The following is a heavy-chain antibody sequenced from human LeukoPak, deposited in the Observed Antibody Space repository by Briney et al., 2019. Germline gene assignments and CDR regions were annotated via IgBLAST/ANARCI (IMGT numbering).Heavy chain of an antibody. V-gene: IGHV3-23*01. Sequence: PGGSLRLSCAASGFTFSNYAMSWVRQAPGKGLEWVSVISGSGRSSYYADSVKGRFTVSRDNSKNTLDLQMNSLRAEDTATYYCAKEKRNLRGARDAFDIWGQGTMVTVSA. CDR1: GFTFSNYA. CDR2: ISGSGRSS. J-gene: IGHJ3*02. D-gene: IGHD1-26*01. CDR3: AKEKRNLRGARDAFDI.